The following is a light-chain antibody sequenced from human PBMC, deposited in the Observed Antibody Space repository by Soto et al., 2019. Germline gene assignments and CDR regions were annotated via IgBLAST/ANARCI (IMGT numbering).Light chain of an antibody. CDR1: RSLVYSDGNAY. CDR2: KAS. J-gene: IGKJ1*01. CDR3: MQGTHWPPT. V-gene: IGKV2-30*01. Sequence: DVVMTQSPLSLPVTLGQPASISCRASRSLVYSDGNAYLNWCHQRPGQSPRRLIYKASNRDSGVQDRFSGDGSGADSTLHNNRVEGEDVGVYYYMQGTHWPPTFGRGTRVEIE.